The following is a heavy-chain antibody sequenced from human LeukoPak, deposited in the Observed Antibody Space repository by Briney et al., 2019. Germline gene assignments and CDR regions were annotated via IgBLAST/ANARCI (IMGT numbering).Heavy chain of an antibody. V-gene: IGHV3-30-3*01. CDR3: AKAPLGVTTYSMDV. CDR2: ISYDGNNK. CDR1: GFTFSSYA. D-gene: IGHD4-17*01. J-gene: IGHJ6*02. Sequence: PGRSLRLSCAASGFTFSSYAMHWVRQAPGKGLEWVAVISYDGNNKYSADSVTGRFTISRDNSKNTLSLQMNSLRAEDTAAYYCAKAPLGVTTYSMDVWGQGTTVTVSS.